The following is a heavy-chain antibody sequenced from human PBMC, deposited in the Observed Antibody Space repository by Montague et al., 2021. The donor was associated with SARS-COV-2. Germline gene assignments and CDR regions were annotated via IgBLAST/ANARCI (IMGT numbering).Heavy chain of an antibody. Sequence: SETLSLTCTVSGGSISSTSYYWGWIRQPPGKGLEWIGSIYYSRSTYYNPSLKSRVTISVDTSKNQFSLKLSSVTAADTAVYYCVRQPGQWLPREWFWFDPWGQGTLVTVSS. CDR2: IYYSRST. D-gene: IGHD6-19*01. J-gene: IGHJ5*02. V-gene: IGHV4-39*01. CDR1: GGSISSTSYY. CDR3: VRQPGQWLPREWFWFDP.